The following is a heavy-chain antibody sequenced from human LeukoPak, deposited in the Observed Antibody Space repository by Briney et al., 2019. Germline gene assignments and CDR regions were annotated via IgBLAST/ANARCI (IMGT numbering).Heavy chain of an antibody. D-gene: IGHD7-27*01. J-gene: IGHJ4*02. CDR1: GYTFTSYA. CDR3: ARALGWAVAFDY. CDR2: INAGNGNT. Sequence: ASVKVSCKASGYTFTSYAMHWVRQAPGQRLEWMGWINAGNGNTKYSQKFQGRVTITRDTSASTAYMELSSLRSEDTAVYYCARALGWAVAFDYWGQGTLVTVSS. V-gene: IGHV1-3*01.